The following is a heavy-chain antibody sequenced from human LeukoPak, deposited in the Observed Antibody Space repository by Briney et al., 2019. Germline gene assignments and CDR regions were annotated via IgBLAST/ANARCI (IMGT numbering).Heavy chain of an antibody. CDR1: GFTFDDYA. CDR3: AKDMRGTTPYYIDY. V-gene: IGHV3-9*01. D-gene: IGHD1-7*01. CDR2: ISWNSGSI. Sequence: PGRSLRLSCAASGFTFDDYAMHWVRHAPGKGLEWVSGISWNSGSIGYADSVKGRFTISRDNAKNSLYLQMNSLRAEDTALYYCAKDMRGTTPYYIDYWGQGTLVTVSS. J-gene: IGHJ4*02.